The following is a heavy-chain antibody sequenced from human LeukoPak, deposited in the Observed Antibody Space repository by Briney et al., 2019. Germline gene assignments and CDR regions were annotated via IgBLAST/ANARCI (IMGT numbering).Heavy chain of an antibody. CDR1: GGSISSYL. CDR2: IYYSGST. J-gene: IGHJ4*02. V-gene: IGHV4-59*01. D-gene: IGHD1-26*01. Sequence: SETLSLTCTVSGGSISSYLWSWIRQPPGKGLEWIGYIYYSGSTNYNPSLKSRVTILVDTSKNQFSLKVSSVTAADTAVYYCARGQYSGSCFDNWGQGTLVTVSS. CDR3: ARGQYSGSCFDN.